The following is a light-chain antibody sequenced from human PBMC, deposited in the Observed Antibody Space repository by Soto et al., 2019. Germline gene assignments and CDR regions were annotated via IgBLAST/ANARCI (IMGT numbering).Light chain of an antibody. CDR1: QSVSSSY. Sequence: EIVLTQSPGTPSLSAGERATLSCRASQSVSSSYLAWYQQKPGQAPRLLIYGASSRATGIPDRFSVSGSGTDFTLTISRLEPEAFAVYYYQQYGSSPLTFGGGTKVEIK. CDR2: GAS. V-gene: IGKV3-20*01. J-gene: IGKJ4*01. CDR3: QQYGSSPLT.